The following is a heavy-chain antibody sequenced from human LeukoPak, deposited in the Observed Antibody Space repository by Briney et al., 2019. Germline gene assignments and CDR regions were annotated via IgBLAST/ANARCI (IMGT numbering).Heavy chain of an antibody. CDR3: ARLIGELWFGDYYYYYMDV. CDR2: INHSGST. V-gene: IGHV4-34*01. D-gene: IGHD3-10*01. Sequence: LRLSCAASGFTFSDYYMSWIRQPPGKGLEWIGEINHSGSTNYNPSLKSRVTISVDTSKNQFSLKLSSVTAADTAVYYCARLIGELWFGDYYYYYMDVWGKGTTVTISS. CDR1: GFTFSDYY. J-gene: IGHJ6*03.